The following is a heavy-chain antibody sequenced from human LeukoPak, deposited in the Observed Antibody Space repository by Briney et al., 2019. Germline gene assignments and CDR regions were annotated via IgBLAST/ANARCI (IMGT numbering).Heavy chain of an antibody. CDR3: ARVSLFGGSYFDY. V-gene: IGHV3-7*05. Sequence: PGGSLRLSCAASGFTFSSYWMSWVRQAPGKGLEWVANIKQDGSDKYYVDSVKGRFTISRDNAKNSLYLQMNSLRAEDTAVYYCARVSLFGGSYFDYWGQGTLVTVSS. D-gene: IGHD3-10*02. CDR2: IKQDGSDK. J-gene: IGHJ4*02. CDR1: GFTFSSYW.